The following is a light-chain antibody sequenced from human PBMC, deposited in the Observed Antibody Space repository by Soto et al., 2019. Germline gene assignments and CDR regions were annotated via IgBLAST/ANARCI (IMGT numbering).Light chain of an antibody. CDR3: CSYEGSYTDV. V-gene: IGLV2-11*01. CDR1: SSNVGGNNY. CDR2: DIS. Sequence: QSALTQPRSVSGSPGQTVTISCTGTSSNVGGNNYVSWYQQHPGKAPKLMIYDISKRPSGVPDRFSGSKSGKSASLSISGLQAEDEADYYCCSYEGSYTDVFGTGTKLTVL. J-gene: IGLJ1*01.